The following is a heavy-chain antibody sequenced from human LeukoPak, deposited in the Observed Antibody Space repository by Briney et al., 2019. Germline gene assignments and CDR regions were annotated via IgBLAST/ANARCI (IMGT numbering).Heavy chain of an antibody. CDR1: GGSISSYY. CDR2: IYYSGST. V-gene: IGHV4-59*01. CDR3: ARATTEGGSDP. Sequence: SETLCLTCTVSGGSISSYYWSWIRQPPGKGLEWIGYIYYSGSTNYNPSLKSRVTISVDTSKTQFSLKLSSVTAADTAVYYCARATTEGGSDPWGQGTLVTVSS. J-gene: IGHJ5*02. D-gene: IGHD4-11*01.